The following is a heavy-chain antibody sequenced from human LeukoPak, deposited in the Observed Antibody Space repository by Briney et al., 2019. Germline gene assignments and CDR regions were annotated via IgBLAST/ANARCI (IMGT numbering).Heavy chain of an antibody. J-gene: IGHJ3*02. CDR3: ARDRGDSSGWYFHDAFDI. Sequence: PSETLSLTCTVSGGSISSSSYYWGWIRQPPGKGLEWIGNIYYSGSTSYNPSLKSRVTISVDTSKNQFSLKLSSVTAADTAVYYCARDRGDSSGWYFHDAFDIWGQGTMVTVSS. D-gene: IGHD6-19*01. V-gene: IGHV4-39*07. CDR2: IYYSGST. CDR1: GGSISSSSYY.